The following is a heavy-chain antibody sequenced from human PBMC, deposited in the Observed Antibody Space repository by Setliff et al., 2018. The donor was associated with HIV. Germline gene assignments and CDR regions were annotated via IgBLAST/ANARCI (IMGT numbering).Heavy chain of an antibody. D-gene: IGHD3-22*01. CDR1: GYSFTSYW. V-gene: IGHV5-51*01. Sequence: GESLKISCMGSGYSFTSYWIAWVRQMPGKGLEWMGLIYPGDSDTRYSPSFQGQVTISVDKSIRTAYLQWRSLKASDTAMYYCAIIYYYDSSPVAFDIWGQGTMVTVSS. J-gene: IGHJ3*02. CDR3: AIIYYYDSSPVAFDI. CDR2: IYPGDSDT.